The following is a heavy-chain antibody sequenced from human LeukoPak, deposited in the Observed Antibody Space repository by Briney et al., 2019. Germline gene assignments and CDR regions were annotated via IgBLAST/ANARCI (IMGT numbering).Heavy chain of an antibody. CDR1: GGTFSSYA. CDR3: ARDLRLAHAFDI. V-gene: IGHV1-69*05. Sequence: ASVKVSCKDSGGTFSSYAISWVRQAPGQGLEWMGGIIPIFGTANYAQKFQGRVTITTDESTSTAYMELSSLRSEDTAVYYCARDLRLAHAFDIWGQGTMVTVSS. CDR2: IIPIFGTA. J-gene: IGHJ3*02. D-gene: IGHD6-19*01.